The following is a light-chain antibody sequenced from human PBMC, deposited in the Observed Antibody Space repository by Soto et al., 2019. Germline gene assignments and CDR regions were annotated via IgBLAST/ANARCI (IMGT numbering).Light chain of an antibody. CDR2: EVS. CDR1: SSDIGRYDY. CDR3: SSYTSSSTSV. V-gene: IGLV2-14*01. J-gene: IGLJ1*01. Sequence: QSALTQPASVSGSPGQSITISCTGTSSDIGRYDYVSWYQQLPGKAPKLIIYEVSNRPSGVSNRFSGSKSGNTASLTISGLQAEDEADYYCSSYTSSSTSVFGTGTKVTVL.